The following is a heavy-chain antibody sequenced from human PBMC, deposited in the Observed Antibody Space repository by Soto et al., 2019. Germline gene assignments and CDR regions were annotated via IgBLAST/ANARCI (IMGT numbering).Heavy chain of an antibody. Sequence: PSATQSVRCTVAGGASNSYDGSWIRQPAGKGLEWIGRIYSSGSTKYNPSLQSRVTMSLDTSKNQFSLRLTSVTAADTAVYYCARGQRFSAWFAPWGQGTLVPVSS. J-gene: IGHJ5*02. CDR1: GGASNSYD. D-gene: IGHD3-3*01. V-gene: IGHV4-4*07. CDR3: ARGQRFSAWFAP. CDR2: IYSSGST.